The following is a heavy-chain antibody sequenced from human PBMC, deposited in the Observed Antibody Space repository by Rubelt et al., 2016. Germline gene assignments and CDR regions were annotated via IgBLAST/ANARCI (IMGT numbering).Heavy chain of an antibody. J-gene: IGHJ4*02. CDR3: ARVLYSYASYDY. D-gene: IGHD3-16*01. Sequence: VRQAPGKGLEWVANIKQDGSEKYYEDSVKGRFTISRDNAKNSLFLQMNSLRAEDTAVYYCARVLYSYASYDYWGQGTLVTVSS. CDR2: IKQDGSEK. V-gene: IGHV3-7*03.